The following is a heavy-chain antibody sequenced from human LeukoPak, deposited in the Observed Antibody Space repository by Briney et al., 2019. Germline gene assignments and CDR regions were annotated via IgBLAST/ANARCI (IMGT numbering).Heavy chain of an antibody. V-gene: IGHV3-53*01. CDR2: IYSGGST. J-gene: IGHJ4*02. CDR3: ARKAVTRNYFDL. CDR1: GFTVSSKY. D-gene: IGHD4-17*01. Sequence: GGSLRLSCAPSGFTVSSKYMNWVRQAPGKGLEWVSVIYSGGSTYYADSVKGRFTISRDNSKNTLFLQMNSLRAEDTAVYYCARKAVTRNYFDLWGQETLVTVSS.